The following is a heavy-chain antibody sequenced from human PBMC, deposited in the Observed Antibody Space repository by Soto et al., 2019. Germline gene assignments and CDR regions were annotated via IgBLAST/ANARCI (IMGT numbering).Heavy chain of an antibody. J-gene: IGHJ4*02. CDR3: ANGWYGSYYFDY. D-gene: IGHD6-19*01. Sequence: GGSLRLSCAASGFTFSSYAMSWVRQAPGKGLEWVSAISGSGGSTYYADSVKGRFTISRDNSKNTLYLQMNSLRAEDTAVYYCANGWYGSYYFDYWGQGTLVTVSS. V-gene: IGHV3-23*01. CDR1: GFTFSSYA. CDR2: ISGSGGST.